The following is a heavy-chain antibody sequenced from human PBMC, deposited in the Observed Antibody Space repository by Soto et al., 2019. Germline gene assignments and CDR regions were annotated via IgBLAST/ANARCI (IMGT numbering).Heavy chain of an antibody. D-gene: IGHD6-6*01. Sequence: SETLSLTCGVSGGSISNRNWWSWVRQAPGKGLEWIGEIYHSGSTNYNPSLKSRVTISVDKSKNQFALKLSSVTAADTAVYYCARVSSSSLIYFYYCGMDVWGQGSTVTVS. CDR3: ARVSSSSLIYFYYCGMDV. CDR2: IYHSGST. CDR1: GGSISNRNW. J-gene: IGHJ6*02. V-gene: IGHV4-4*02.